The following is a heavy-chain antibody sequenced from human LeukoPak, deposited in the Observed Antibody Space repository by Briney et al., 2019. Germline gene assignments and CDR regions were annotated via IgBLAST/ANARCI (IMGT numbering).Heavy chain of an antibody. Sequence: GGSLRLSCAASGFTFTNYAIQWVRQAPGKGLEWVAVISYDGTNIYYGDSVKGRFTISRDNSKNTVYQQMNNLRAEDTAVYHCARGLTNFDASSPPVYWGQGTLVTVSS. D-gene: IGHD2-8*01. V-gene: IGHV3-30*01. CDR2: ISYDGTNI. J-gene: IGHJ4*02. CDR3: ARGLTNFDASSPPVY. CDR1: GFTFTNYA.